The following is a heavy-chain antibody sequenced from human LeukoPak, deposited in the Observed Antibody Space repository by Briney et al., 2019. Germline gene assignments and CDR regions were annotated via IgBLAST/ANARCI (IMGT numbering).Heavy chain of an antibody. CDR2: IYYSGST. D-gene: IGHD3-16*01. Sequence: SETLSLTCTVSGGSISNYWSWIRQPPGKGLEWIGYIYYSGSTNYNPSLKSRVTISVDTSKNQFSLKLTSVTAADTAVYYCARETSQKGAHYMDVWGKGTTVTFSS. CDR1: GGSISNY. J-gene: IGHJ6*03. V-gene: IGHV4-59*01. CDR3: ARETSQKGAHYMDV.